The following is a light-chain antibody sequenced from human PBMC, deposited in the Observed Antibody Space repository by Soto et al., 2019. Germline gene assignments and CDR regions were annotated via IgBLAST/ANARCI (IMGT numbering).Light chain of an antibody. CDR3: QQYTDWPRT. Sequence: EIVLTQSPGTLSLSPGERATLSCRASQSIGTYLAWYQQKRGQSPRLLIYDASTRATGIPARFSGSGSGTEFTLTINSLQSDDFAIYYCQQYTDWPRTFGQGTMADI. CDR2: DAS. CDR1: QSIGTY. J-gene: IGKJ1*01. V-gene: IGKV3-15*01.